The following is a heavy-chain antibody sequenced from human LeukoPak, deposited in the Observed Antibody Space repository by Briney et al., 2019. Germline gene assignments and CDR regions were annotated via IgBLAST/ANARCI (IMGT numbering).Heavy chain of an antibody. CDR2: ISSGDRT. Sequence: GGSLRLSCAASGFTFSSYAMNWVRQAPGKGLEWVAGISSGDRTFHAESVKGRFTISRDKSKDTLYLQMNSLRAEDTAVYYCAKDAPASPYFHWFDNWGQGTQVIVSS. CDR3: AKDAPASPYFHWFDN. V-gene: IGHV3-23*01. J-gene: IGHJ4*02. D-gene: IGHD3-9*01. CDR1: GFTFSSYA.